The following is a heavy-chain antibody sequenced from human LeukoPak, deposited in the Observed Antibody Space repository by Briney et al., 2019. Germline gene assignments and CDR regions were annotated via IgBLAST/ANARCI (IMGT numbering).Heavy chain of an antibody. J-gene: IGHJ4*02. CDR3: TTGNWVFDY. V-gene: IGHV3-15*01. CDR2: IKSKTDGGTT. D-gene: IGHD7-27*01. CDR1: RFTPSNAW. Sequence: GGALRLSRAASRFTPSNAWMCWVRQAPGKGLEWVGRIKSKTDGGTTDYAAPVKGRFTISRDDSKNTLYLQMNSLKTEDTAVYYCTTGNWVFDYWGQGTLVTVSS.